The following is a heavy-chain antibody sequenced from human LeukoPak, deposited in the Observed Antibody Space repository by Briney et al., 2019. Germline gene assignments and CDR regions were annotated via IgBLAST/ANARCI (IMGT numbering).Heavy chain of an antibody. CDR2: ISGSGGST. V-gene: IGHV3-23*01. Sequence: GGSLRLSCAASGFTFSSYAMSWVRQAPGKGLEWVSAISGSGGSTYYADSVKGRFTISRDNSKNTLYLQMNSLRAEDTAVYYCAKDPFDILIGLYYYYGMDVWGQGTTVTVSS. J-gene: IGHJ6*02. D-gene: IGHD3-9*01. CDR3: AKDPFDILIGLYYYYGMDV. CDR1: GFTFSSYA.